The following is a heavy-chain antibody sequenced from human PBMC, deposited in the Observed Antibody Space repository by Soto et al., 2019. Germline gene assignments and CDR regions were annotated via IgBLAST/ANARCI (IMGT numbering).Heavy chain of an antibody. D-gene: IGHD3-22*01. CDR3: ARFSYYDSSLYFDY. CDR1: GGSISSSSYY. J-gene: IGHJ4*02. V-gene: IGHV4-39*01. CDR2: IYYSGST. Sequence: SETLSLTCTVSGGSISSSSYYWGWIRQPPGKGLEWIGSIYYSGSTYYNPSLKSRVTISVDTSKNQFSLKLSSVTAADTAVYYCARFSYYDSSLYFDYWGQGTLVTVS.